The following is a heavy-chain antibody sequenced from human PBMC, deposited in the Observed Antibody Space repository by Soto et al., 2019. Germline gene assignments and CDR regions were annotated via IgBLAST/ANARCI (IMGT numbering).Heavy chain of an antibody. Sequence: SETLSLTCTVSSGSISSGGYYWSWIRQHPGKGLEWIGYIYYSGNTYYNPSLKSRVTISEDTSKNQFSLKLSSVTAADTAVYYCARATYYYDSSGYSDRVLDYWGQGTLVTVSS. CDR3: ARATYYYDSSGYSDRVLDY. D-gene: IGHD3-22*01. CDR1: SGSISSGGYY. V-gene: IGHV4-31*03. CDR2: IYYSGNT. J-gene: IGHJ4*02.